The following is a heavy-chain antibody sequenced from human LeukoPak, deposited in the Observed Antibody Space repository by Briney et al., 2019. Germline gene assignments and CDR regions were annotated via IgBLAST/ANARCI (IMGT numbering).Heavy chain of an antibody. CDR1: GFTFSSYS. CDR2: ISSSSSTI. D-gene: IGHD1-26*01. Sequence: GGSLRLSCAASGFTFSSYSMNWVRQAPGKGLEWVSYISSSSSTIYYADSVKGRFTVSRDNPAHTLYLQMDSLRVEDTAVYFCANSFTGSLAHFDYWGQGTLVTVSS. CDR3: ANSFTGSLAHFDY. V-gene: IGHV3-48*01. J-gene: IGHJ4*02.